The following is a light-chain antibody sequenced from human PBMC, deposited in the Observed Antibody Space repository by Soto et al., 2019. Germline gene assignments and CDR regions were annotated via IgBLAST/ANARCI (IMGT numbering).Light chain of an antibody. Sequence: QSALTQPPSASGSPGQSVTISCTGTSSDVGGYNYVSWYQQHPGAAPKLMIYEVVKRPSGVPDRFSGSKSGNTASPTVSGLQAEDESDYYCSSYGGDNNVVFGGGTKLTVL. CDR1: SSDVGGYNY. CDR2: EVV. J-gene: IGLJ2*01. CDR3: SSYGGDNNVV. V-gene: IGLV2-8*01.